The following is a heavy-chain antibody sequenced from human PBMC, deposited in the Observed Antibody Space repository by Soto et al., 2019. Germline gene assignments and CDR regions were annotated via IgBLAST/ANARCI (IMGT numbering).Heavy chain of an antibody. CDR1: GFTFSTYG. CDR3: AREADAVIIPTTNLGARFDP. D-gene: IGHD2-2*01. CDR2: IWYDGSTT. J-gene: IGHJ5*02. Sequence: QVQLVESGGGVVQPGRSLRLSCAASGFTFSTYGMHWVRQAPGKGLEWVGVIWYDGSTTYYPDSVKGRFNIPRDDSTKTLERQMSSLSVEDTAVYYCAREADAVIIPTTNLGARFDPWGQGTVVSVSS. V-gene: IGHV3-33*01.